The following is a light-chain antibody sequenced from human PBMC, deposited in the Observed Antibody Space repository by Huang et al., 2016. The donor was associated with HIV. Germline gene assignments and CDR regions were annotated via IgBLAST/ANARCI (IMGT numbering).Light chain of an antibody. J-gene: IGKJ1*01. V-gene: IGKV4-1*01. CDR2: GAS. CDR3: QQYDTSPWT. CDR1: PSVLYRSNNNNY. Sequence: DIVMTQSPDSLAVSLGERATINCKSSPSVLYRSNNNNYLAWYQQKPGQPPQLLICGASTREAGVPYRFSGGGSGTDFSLTISSLQAEDVAVYYCQQYDTSPWTFGQGTKVEIK.